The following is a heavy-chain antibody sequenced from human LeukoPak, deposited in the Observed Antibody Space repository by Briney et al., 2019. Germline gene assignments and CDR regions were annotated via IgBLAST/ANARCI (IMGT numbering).Heavy chain of an antibody. Sequence: SETLSLTCAVSGYSISSDYYWGWIRQPPGQGLELIGTIYHSGTTYYNPSLKSRVTISLDTSKNQFSLILSSVTAADTAVYYCARQRSIGTGNYYTGYWGQGTLVTVSS. CDR2: IYHSGTT. D-gene: IGHD3-10*01. CDR1: GYSISSDYY. V-gene: IGHV4-38-2*01. CDR3: ARQRSIGTGNYYTGY. J-gene: IGHJ4*02.